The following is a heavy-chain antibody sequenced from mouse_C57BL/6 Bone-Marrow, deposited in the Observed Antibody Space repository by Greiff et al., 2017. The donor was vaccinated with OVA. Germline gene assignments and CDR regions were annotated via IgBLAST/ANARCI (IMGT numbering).Heavy chain of an antibody. J-gene: IGHJ2*01. CDR1: GYTFTSYW. D-gene: IGHD2-4*01. CDR2: IHTNSGST. V-gene: IGHV1-64*01. CDR3: ARRGFYYDYDGYFDY. Sequence: VQLQQSGAELVKPGASVKLSCKASGYTFTSYWMHWVKQRPGQGLEWIGMIHTNSGSTNYNEKFKSKATLTVDKSSSTAYMQLSSLTSDDSAVYYCARRGFYYDYDGYFDYWGQGTTLTVSS.